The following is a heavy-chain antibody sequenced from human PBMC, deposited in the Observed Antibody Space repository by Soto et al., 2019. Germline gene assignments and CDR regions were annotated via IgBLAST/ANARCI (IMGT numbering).Heavy chain of an antibody. CDR1: GFTFGDHY. Sequence: EVQLVETGGGLVQPGESLRRSCAASGFTFGDHYMDWVRQAPGKGLEWVGRSKNKADSYTTEYAASVKGRFTISRDGSKNSLFLQMNSLKTEDTAVYYCTVWGSGNDFGAAWGQGILVTVSS. D-gene: IGHD3-10*01. CDR3: TVWGSGNDFGAA. J-gene: IGHJ4*02. V-gene: IGHV3-72*01. CDR2: SKNKADSYTT.